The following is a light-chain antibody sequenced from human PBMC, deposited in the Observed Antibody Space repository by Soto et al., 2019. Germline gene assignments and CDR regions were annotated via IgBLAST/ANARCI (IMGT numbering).Light chain of an antibody. V-gene: IGLV2-14*01. CDR1: TNDVGDYNY. J-gene: IGLJ1*01. CDR2: EVS. Sequence: QSALTQPASVSGSPGQSITISCTGTTNDVGDYNYVAWYQQHSGKVPRLMIYEVSNRPPGVSYRFSGSKSGSTASLTISGLQVEDEAEYFCFSFTTTSTHVFGTGTKVTVL. CDR3: FSFTTTSTHV.